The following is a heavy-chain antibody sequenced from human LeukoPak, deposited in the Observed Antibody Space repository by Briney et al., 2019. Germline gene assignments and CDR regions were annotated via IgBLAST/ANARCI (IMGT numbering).Heavy chain of an antibody. CDR2: INPNSGGT. Sequence: GASVKVSCKASGYTFTGYYMHWVRQAPGQGLEWMGWINPNSGGTNYAQKFQGRVTMTRDTSISTAYMELSRLRSGDTAVYYCASLSYYYDSSGYRPHAFDIWGQGTMVTVSS. D-gene: IGHD3-22*01. J-gene: IGHJ3*02. CDR3: ASLSYYYDSSGYRPHAFDI. CDR1: GYTFTGYY. V-gene: IGHV1-2*02.